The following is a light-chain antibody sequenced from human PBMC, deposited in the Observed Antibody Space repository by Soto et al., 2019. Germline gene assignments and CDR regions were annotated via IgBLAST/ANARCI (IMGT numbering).Light chain of an antibody. Sequence: IVLTQSPGTLSLSPGERATLSCWASQGVRSSYVAWYQQKPGQAPRLLIYGASARAAGIPDRFTGSGSGTDFTLTISRLEPEGFAVYYCQQYGTSSYSFGQGTKLELK. CDR1: QGVRSSY. CDR2: GAS. V-gene: IGKV3-20*01. CDR3: QQYGTSSYS. J-gene: IGKJ2*01.